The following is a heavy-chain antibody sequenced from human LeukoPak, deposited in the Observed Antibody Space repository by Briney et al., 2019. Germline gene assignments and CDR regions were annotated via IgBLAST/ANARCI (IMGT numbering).Heavy chain of an antibody. Sequence: PGESLRLSCAASGFTFSSYGMHWVRQAPGKGLEWVAVIWYDGSNKYYADSVKGRFTISRDNSKNTLYLQMNSLRAEDTAVYYCARESDSGYGDYWGQGTLVTVSS. D-gene: IGHD3-22*01. CDR1: GFTFSSYG. CDR3: ARESDSGYGDY. CDR2: IWYDGSNK. V-gene: IGHV3-33*01. J-gene: IGHJ4*02.